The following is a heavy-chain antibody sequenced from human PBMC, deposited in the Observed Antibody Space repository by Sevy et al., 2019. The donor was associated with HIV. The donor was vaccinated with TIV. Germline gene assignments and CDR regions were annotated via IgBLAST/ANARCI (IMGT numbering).Heavy chain of an antibody. CDR1: GFTFFAYT. J-gene: IGHJ6*02. V-gene: IGHV3-30-3*01. D-gene: IGHD4-17*01. CDR3: ARDRDYGDNVGYYGMDV. CDR2: ISYDINNK. Sequence: GGSLRLSCAASGFTFFAYTMHWVRQAPGKGLEWVALISYDINNKYYADSVKGRFTISRDNSKNTLYLQMNSLRAEDTAVYYCARDRDYGDNVGYYGMDVWGQGTTVTVSS.